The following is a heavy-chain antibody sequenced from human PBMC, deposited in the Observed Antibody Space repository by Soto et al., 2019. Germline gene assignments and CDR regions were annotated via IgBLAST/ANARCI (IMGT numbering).Heavy chain of an antibody. J-gene: IGHJ4*02. Sequence: PSETLSLTCTVSGGSVSSGNYYWSWIRQPPGKGLEWIGYFYYTGSINQNPSLKSRVTILIDASKNQFSLRLSSVTAADTAVYYCARGSTTEKVHSWGQGTLVTVS. D-gene: IGHD4-17*01. CDR3: ARGSTTEKVHS. CDR2: FYYTGSI. V-gene: IGHV4-61*01. CDR1: GGSVSSGNYY.